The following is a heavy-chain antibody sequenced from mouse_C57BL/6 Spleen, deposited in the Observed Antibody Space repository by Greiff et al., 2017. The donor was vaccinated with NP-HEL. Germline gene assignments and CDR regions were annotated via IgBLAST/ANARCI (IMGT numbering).Heavy chain of an antibody. D-gene: IGHD1-1*01. Sequence: QVQLQQPVAELVKPGASVKMSCKASGYTFTSYWITWVKQRPGQGLEWIGDIYPGSGSTNYNEKFKSKATLTVDTSSSTAYMQLSSLTSEDSAVYYCAREDYYGSTWFAYWGQGTLVTVSA. J-gene: IGHJ3*01. V-gene: IGHV1-55*01. CDR2: IYPGSGST. CDR3: AREDYYGSTWFAY. CDR1: GYTFTSYW.